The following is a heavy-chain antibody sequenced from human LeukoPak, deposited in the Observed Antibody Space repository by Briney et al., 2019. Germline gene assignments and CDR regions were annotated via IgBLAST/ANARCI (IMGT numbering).Heavy chain of an antibody. D-gene: IGHD3-22*01. Sequence: ASVKVSCKVSGYTLTELSMHLVRQAPGKGLEWMGGFDPEDGETIYAQKFQGRVTMTEDTSTDTAYMELSSLRSEDTAVYYCATDRPQRSMDYDSSGYFFGYWGQGTLVTVSS. J-gene: IGHJ4*02. CDR3: ATDRPQRSMDYDSSGYFFGY. V-gene: IGHV1-24*01. CDR2: FDPEDGET. CDR1: GYTLTELS.